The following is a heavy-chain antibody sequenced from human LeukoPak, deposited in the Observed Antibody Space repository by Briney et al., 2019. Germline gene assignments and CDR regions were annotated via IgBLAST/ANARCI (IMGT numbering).Heavy chain of an antibody. CDR3: AKEEEAYCGGDCSWFDP. J-gene: IGHJ5*02. V-gene: IGHV1-69*13. CDR2: IIPIFGTV. CDR1: GGTFSSYA. D-gene: IGHD2-21*02. Sequence: ASVKVSCKASGGTFSSYAISWVRQAPGQGLEWMGGIIPIFGTVNYAQKFQGRVTITADESTSTAYMELSSLRSEDTAVYYCAKEEEAYCGGDCSWFDPWGQGTLVTVSS.